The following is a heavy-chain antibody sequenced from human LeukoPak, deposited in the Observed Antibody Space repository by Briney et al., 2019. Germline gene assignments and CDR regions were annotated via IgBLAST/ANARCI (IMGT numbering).Heavy chain of an antibody. V-gene: IGHV3-66*02. CDR3: ARESRRIAVVLK. D-gene: IGHD6-19*01. CDR1: GVTVSSNY. Sequence: GGSLRLSCAASGVTVSSNYRSWVRQAAGKGLEWVGVIYSGGRTYYADSVKGRFTISRDNSKNTLYFQMNSLRAEDTAVYSCARESRRIAVVLKRGQGTLVPVS. J-gene: IGHJ4*02. CDR2: IYSGGRT.